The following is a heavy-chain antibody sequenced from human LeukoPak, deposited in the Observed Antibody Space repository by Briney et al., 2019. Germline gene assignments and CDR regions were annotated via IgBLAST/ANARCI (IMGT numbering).Heavy chain of an antibody. J-gene: IGHJ6*03. CDR3: ARGHHYYYMDV. CDR1: GGSISSGSYY. V-gene: IGHV4-61*02. CDR2: IYTSGST. Sequence: PSETLSLTCTVSGGSISSGSYYWSWIRQPAGKGLEWIGRIYTSGSTNYNPSLKSRVTISVDTSKNQFSLKLSSVTAADTAVYYCARGHHYYYMDVWGKGTTVTISS.